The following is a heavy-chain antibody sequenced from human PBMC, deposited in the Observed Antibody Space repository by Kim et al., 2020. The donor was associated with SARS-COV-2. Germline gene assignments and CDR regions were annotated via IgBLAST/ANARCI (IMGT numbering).Heavy chain of an antibody. D-gene: IGHD3-10*01. V-gene: IGHV7-4-1*02. CDR2: INTNTGDP. CDR3: ARGGVYGSGREGMDV. J-gene: IGHJ6*02. Sequence: ASVKVSCKASGDTFTSYAMNWVRQAPGQGLEWMGWINTNTGDPTYAPGFRGRLVLSLDTSVSTAYLQISGLKSEDTAVYYCARGGVYGSGREGMDVWGQGTTVTVSS. CDR1: GDTFTSYA.